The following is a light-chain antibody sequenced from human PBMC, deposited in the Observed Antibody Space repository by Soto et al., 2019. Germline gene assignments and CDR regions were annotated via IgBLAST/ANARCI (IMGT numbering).Light chain of an antibody. CDR3: QQYNSYSST. V-gene: IGKV1-5*01. CDR1: QSISSW. Sequence: DIPVTQSPSTLSASVGDRVTITCRASQSISSWLAWYKQKPGKAPKLLIYDASILESGVPSRFSGVGSGTDFTLTISSRQPDDFATYYCQQYNSYSSTFGQGTKVEIK. CDR2: DAS. J-gene: IGKJ1*01.